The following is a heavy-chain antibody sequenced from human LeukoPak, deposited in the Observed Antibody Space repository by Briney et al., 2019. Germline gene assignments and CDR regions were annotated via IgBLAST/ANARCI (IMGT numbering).Heavy chain of an antibody. CDR3: ARDRGTWNDDGFDY. CDR1: GGSISSYY. D-gene: IGHD1-1*01. CDR2: IYISGST. V-gene: IGHV4-4*07. J-gene: IGHJ4*02. Sequence: PSETLSLTCTVSGGSISSYYWSWIRQPAGKGLEWIGRIYISGSTNYNPSLKSRVTMSVDTSKNQFSLKLSSVTAADTAVYYCARDRGTWNDDGFDYWGQGTLVTVSS.